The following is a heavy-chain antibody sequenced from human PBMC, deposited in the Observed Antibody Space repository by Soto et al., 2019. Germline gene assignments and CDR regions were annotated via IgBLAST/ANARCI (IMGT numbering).Heavy chain of an antibody. V-gene: IGHV3-53*04. CDR2: IYSGGST. Sequence: EVQLVESGGGLVQPGGSLRLSCAASGFTVSSNYMSWVRQAPGKGLEWVSVIYSGGSTYYADSVKGRFTISRHNSKNTLYLQMNSLRAEDTAVYYCASSYDSSGYYLFDYWGQGTLVTVSS. J-gene: IGHJ4*02. CDR1: GFTVSSNY. CDR3: ASSYDSSGYYLFDY. D-gene: IGHD3-22*01.